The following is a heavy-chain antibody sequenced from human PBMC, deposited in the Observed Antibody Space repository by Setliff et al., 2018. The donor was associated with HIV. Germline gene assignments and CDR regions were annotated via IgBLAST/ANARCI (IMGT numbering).Heavy chain of an antibody. Sequence: PSETLSLTCTVSGGSIDSTSYYWGWIRQPPGKGLEWIGSIYYSGTTYYSPSLRGRVTISVDRSRNQFSLTLNSVTAADTATYYCASRGIVVVTMSMPDEFFVHWGHGTLVTVSS. CDR3: ASRGIVVVTMSMPDEFFVH. CDR2: IYYSGTT. J-gene: IGHJ1*01. CDR1: GGSIDSTSYY. V-gene: IGHV4-39*01. D-gene: IGHD2-21*02.